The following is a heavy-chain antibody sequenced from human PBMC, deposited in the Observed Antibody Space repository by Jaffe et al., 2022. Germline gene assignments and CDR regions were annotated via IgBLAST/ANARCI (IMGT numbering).Heavy chain of an antibody. CDR3: VRRTSLVGGSIDY. J-gene: IGHJ4*02. D-gene: IGHD1-26*01. CDR1: GYSFTKYW. Sequence: EVQLVQSGAEVKKPGESLKISCKGSGYSFTKYWIGWVRQMPGKGLEWMGVIYSGDSDTRYSPYFQGQVIISVDKSINTAYLQWSGLKASDTAMYYCVRRTSLVGGSIDYWGQGTQVTVSS. V-gene: IGHV5-51*03. CDR2: IYSGDSDT.